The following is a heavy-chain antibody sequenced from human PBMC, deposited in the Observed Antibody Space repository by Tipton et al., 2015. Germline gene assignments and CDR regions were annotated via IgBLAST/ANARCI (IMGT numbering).Heavy chain of an antibody. Sequence: TLSLTCADSAYSISSDYYWGWIRQPPGKGLEWIGFISHSGNTYYNPSLKSRVTMSRDTSKNQFSLKLTAVTAADTAVYYCACQDYDSLTRDYQTVDYWGQGTLVTFSS. D-gene: IGHD3-9*01. CDR2: ISHSGNT. V-gene: IGHV4-38-2*01. CDR1: AYSISSDYY. J-gene: IGHJ4*02. CDR3: ACQDYDSLTRDYQTVDY.